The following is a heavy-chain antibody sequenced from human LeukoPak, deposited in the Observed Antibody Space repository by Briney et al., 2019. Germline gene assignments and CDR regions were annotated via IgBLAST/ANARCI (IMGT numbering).Heavy chain of an antibody. CDR1: GGSIGKYH. CDR3: ARGSAPGTGPPSLDS. D-gene: IGHD6-13*01. CDR2: VYYTGNL. V-gene: IGHV4-59*01. Sequence: PSETLSLTCSVSGGSIGKYHWTWIRQPPGKRLEWIGYVYYTGNLNYNPSLDHRVSLSIDTSKNQFSPSLSSVTAADTAVYYCARGSAPGTGPPSLDSWGQGTLVTVSS. J-gene: IGHJ4*02.